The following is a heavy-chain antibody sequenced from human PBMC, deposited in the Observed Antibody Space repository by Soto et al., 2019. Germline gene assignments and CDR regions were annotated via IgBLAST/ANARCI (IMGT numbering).Heavy chain of an antibody. CDR3: TRCHNWFDP. CDR2: TNPNRGHT. V-gene: IGHV1-8*01. CDR1: GYTFTTYN. J-gene: IGHJ5*02. Sequence: QVQLVQTGAEVKKPGASVKVSCKASGYTFTTYNINWVRQATGQGLEWMGWTNPNRGHTGYAQKVQGRVTTTKDTSISTAYMELSRLTSEDTAIYYCTRCHNWFDPWGQGTLVTVSS.